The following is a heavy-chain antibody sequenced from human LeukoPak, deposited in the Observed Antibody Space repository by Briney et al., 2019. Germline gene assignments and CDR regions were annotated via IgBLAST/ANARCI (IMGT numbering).Heavy chain of an antibody. CDR3: AKDLWELLSYFDY. J-gene: IGHJ4*02. V-gene: IGHV3-23*01. D-gene: IGHD1-26*01. Sequence: GGSLRLSCAASGFPFSSYGMSWVRQAPGKGLEWVSAISGSGGSTYYADSVKGRFTISRDNSKNTLYLQMNSLRAEDTAVYYCAKDLWELLSYFDYWGQGTLVTVSS. CDR1: GFPFSSYG. CDR2: ISGSGGST.